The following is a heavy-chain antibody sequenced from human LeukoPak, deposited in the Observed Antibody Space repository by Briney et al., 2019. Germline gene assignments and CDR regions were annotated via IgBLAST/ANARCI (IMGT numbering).Heavy chain of an antibody. CDR1: GYTFTGYY. CDR2: INPNSGGT. CDR3: ARVGDSEMVEFDY. V-gene: IGHV1-2*02. D-gene: IGHD5-18*01. J-gene: IGHJ4*02. Sequence: ASVKVSCKASGYTFTGYYMYWVRQAPGQGLEWMGWINPNSGGTNYAQKFQGRVTMTRDTSISTAYMELSRLRSDDTAVYYCARVGDSEMVEFDYWGQGTLVTVSS.